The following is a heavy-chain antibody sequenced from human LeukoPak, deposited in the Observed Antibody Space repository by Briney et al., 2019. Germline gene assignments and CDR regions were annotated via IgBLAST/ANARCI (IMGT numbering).Heavy chain of an antibody. CDR2: IYYSGST. CDR1: GGSISSYY. J-gene: IGHJ4*02. Sequence: SETLSLTCTVSGGSISSYYWSWIRQPPGKGLEWSGDIYYSGSTNYNPSLKSRVTISVDTSKHQFSLKLSSVTAADTAVYYCARLGEIGYFDYWGQGTLVTVSS. D-gene: IGHD3-10*01. V-gene: IGHV4-59*01. CDR3: ARLGEIGYFDY.